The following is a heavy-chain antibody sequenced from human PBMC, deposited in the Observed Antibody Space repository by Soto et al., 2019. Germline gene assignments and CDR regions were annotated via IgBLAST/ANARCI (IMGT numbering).Heavy chain of an antibody. D-gene: IGHD6-13*01. V-gene: IGHV6-1*01. CDR1: GDSVSTNSAT. CDR2: TYYRSTWYN. J-gene: IGHJ4*02. Sequence: SQTLSLTCAISGDSVSTNSATWDWIRQSPSRGLEWLGRTYYRSTWYNDYAVSVKSRITINPDTSKNQFSLQLNSVTPEDTAVYCCARADIAAAGTVDYWGQGTLVTVSS. CDR3: ARADIAAAGTVDY.